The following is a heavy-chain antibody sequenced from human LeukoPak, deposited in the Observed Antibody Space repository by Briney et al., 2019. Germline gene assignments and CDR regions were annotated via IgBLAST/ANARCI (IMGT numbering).Heavy chain of an antibody. CDR3: ARLDYGDYGDY. CDR2: IYYSGST. CDR1: GGFISSSSYY. V-gene: IGHV4-39*01. Sequence: SETLSLTCTVSGGFISSSSYYWGWIRQPPGKGLEWIGSIYYSGSTYYNPSLKSRVTISVDTSKNQFSLKLSSVTAADTAVYYCARLDYGDYGDYWGQGTLVTVSS. D-gene: IGHD4-17*01. J-gene: IGHJ4*02.